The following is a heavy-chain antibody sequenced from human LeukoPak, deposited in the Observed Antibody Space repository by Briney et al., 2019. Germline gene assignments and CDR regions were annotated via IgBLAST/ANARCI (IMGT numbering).Heavy chain of an antibody. CDR3: ATVDYDSSGYPFDD. V-gene: IGHV1-24*01. Sequence: ASVKVSCKVSGYTLTELSMHWVRQAPGKGLEWMGGFDPEDGETIYAQKFQGRVTMTEDTSTDTAYMELSSLRSEDTAVYYCATVDYDSSGYPFDDWGQGTLVTVSS. CDR1: GYTLTELS. J-gene: IGHJ4*02. CDR2: FDPEDGET. D-gene: IGHD3-22*01.